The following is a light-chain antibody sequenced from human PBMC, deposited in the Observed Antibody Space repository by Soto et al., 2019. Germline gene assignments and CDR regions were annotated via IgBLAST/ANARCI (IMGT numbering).Light chain of an antibody. Sequence: DIVLTQAPDNLSLSPGESATLSCRVSQFTNGKYVAWYQQRHGLPPRLLVYGASKRAPGIPDRFRGSGYGSEFTLTISAVEPEDFAVYFCQQFGSSPPVTFGQGTRLDIK. CDR2: GAS. CDR3: QQFGSSPPVT. J-gene: IGKJ5*01. V-gene: IGKV3-20*01. CDR1: QFTNGKY.